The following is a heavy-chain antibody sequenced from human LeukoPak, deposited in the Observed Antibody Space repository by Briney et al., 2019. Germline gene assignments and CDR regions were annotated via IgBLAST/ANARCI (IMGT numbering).Heavy chain of an antibody. D-gene: IGHD4-17*01. CDR3: ARDHGGYIFSWFDP. Sequence: ASVKVSCKASGYTFTGYYMHWVRQAPGQGLEWMGWINPNSGGTNYAQKFQGRVTMTRDTSISTAYMELSRLRSDDTAVYYCARDHGGYIFSWFDPWGQGTLVTVSS. J-gene: IGHJ5*02. V-gene: IGHV1-2*02. CDR2: INPNSGGT. CDR1: GYTFTGYY.